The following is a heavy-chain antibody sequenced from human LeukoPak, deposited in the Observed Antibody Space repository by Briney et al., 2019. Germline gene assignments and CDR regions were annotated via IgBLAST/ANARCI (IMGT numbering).Heavy chain of an antibody. V-gene: IGHV1-24*01. CDR3: ATVRYYYDSSGYYYYFDY. Sequence: ASVKVSCKVSGYTLTELSMHWVRQAPGKGLEWTGGFDPEDGETIYAQKFQGRVTMTEDTSTDTAYMELSSLRSEDTAVYYCATVRYYYDSSGYYYYFDYWGQGTLVTVSS. CDR2: FDPEDGET. D-gene: IGHD3-22*01. J-gene: IGHJ4*02. CDR1: GYTLTELS.